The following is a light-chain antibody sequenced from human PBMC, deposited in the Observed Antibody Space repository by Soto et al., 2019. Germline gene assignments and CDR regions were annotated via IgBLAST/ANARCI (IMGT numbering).Light chain of an antibody. J-gene: IGLJ1*01. Sequence: QSALTQPASVSVSPGQSITISCTGTSSDVGGYNYVSWYQQHPGKAPKLMIYEVSNRPSGVSNRFSGSKSGNTASLTISGLQAEDEPDYYCSSYTSSSTLVFGTGTKVTVL. CDR3: SSYTSSSTLV. CDR2: EVS. CDR1: SSDVGGYNY. V-gene: IGLV2-14*01.